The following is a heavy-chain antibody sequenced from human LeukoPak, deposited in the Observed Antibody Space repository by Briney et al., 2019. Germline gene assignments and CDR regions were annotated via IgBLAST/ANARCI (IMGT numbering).Heavy chain of an antibody. Sequence: ASVKVSCKASGYTFTSYGISWVRQAPGQGLEWMGWISAYNGNTNYAQKLQGRVTMTAYMELRSLRSDDTAVCYCARDVPSTMIVVVAGFDYWGQGTLVTVSS. CDR1: GYTFTSYG. J-gene: IGHJ4*02. D-gene: IGHD3-22*01. V-gene: IGHV1-18*01. CDR3: ARDVPSTMIVVVAGFDY. CDR2: ISAYNGNT.